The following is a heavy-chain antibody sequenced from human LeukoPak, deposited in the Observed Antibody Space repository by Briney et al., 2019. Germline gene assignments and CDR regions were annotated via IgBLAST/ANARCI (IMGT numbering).Heavy chain of an antibody. V-gene: IGHV1-18*01. CDR3: ARDRGSYYDSSGYYYA. J-gene: IGHJ5*02. Sequence: ASVKVSCKASGYTFTSYGISWVRQAPGQGLEWVGWISAYNGNTNYAQKLQGRVTMTTDTSTSTAYMELRSLRSDDTAVYYCARDRGSYYDSSGYYYAWGQGTLVTVSS. CDR1: GYTFTSYG. CDR2: ISAYNGNT. D-gene: IGHD3-22*01.